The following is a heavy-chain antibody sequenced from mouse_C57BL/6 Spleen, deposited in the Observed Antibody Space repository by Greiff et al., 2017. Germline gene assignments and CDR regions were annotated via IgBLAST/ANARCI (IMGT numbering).Heavy chain of an antibody. CDR2: IWRGGST. CDR3: ARRGDYDGYAMDY. CDR1: GFSFTSYG. D-gene: IGHD2-4*01. Sequence: QVQLQQSGPGLVKPSPSLSISCTASGFSFTSYGVHWVRQSPGKGLEWMGVIWRGGSTDYNAAFISRLSISKDNSKSQVFFKMNSLHADDTAIYCCARRGDYDGYAMDYWGQGTSVTVSS. V-gene: IGHV2-2*01. J-gene: IGHJ4*01.